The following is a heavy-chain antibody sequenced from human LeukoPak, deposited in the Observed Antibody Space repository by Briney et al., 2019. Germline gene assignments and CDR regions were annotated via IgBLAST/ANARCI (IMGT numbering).Heavy chain of an antibody. CDR3: ARQAGATYYYYYYMDV. V-gene: IGHV4-39*01. CDR1: GGSISSYY. J-gene: IGHJ6*03. D-gene: IGHD6-19*01. Sequence: SETLSLTCTVSGGSISSYYWGWIRQPPGKGLEWIGNIYYSGSTYYNPSLKSRVTISVDTSKNQFSLKLSSVTAADTSVYYCARQAGATYYYYYYMDVWGKGTTVTVSS. CDR2: IYYSGST.